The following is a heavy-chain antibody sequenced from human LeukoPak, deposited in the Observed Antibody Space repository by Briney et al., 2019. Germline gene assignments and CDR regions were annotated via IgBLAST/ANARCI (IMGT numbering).Heavy chain of an antibody. V-gene: IGHV4-34*12. D-gene: IGHD4-23*01. J-gene: IGHJ4*02. CDR2: IFDGKTI. CDR3: ASGAWAARLNS. CDR1: GESLNYYY. Sequence: SDTLSLTCAVYGESLNYYYWSWIRQSPGKGLEWIGDIFDGKTINYNPSLKSRVTISAATSSQQFSLNFKSVTAADTAVYFCASGAWAARLNSWAQGALVIVSS.